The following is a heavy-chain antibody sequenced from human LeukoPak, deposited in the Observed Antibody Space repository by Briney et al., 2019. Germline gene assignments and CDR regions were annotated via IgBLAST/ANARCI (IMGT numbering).Heavy chain of an antibody. J-gene: IGHJ4*02. CDR3: AGGGDGKSYFGYFDY. CDR2: IKQDGSEI. V-gene: IGHV3-7*01. CDR1: GFTFSDYW. Sequence: QPGGSLRLSCAASGFTFSDYWMHWVRQAPGKGLEWVANIKQDGSEIFYVDSVKGRFTISRDNAKNSLYLQMNSLRAEDTAVYYCAGGGDGKSYFGYFDYWAQGTLVTVSS. D-gene: IGHD1-26*01.